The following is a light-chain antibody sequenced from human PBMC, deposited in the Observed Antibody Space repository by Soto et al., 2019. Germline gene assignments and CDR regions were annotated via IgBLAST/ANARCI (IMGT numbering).Light chain of an antibody. J-gene: IGKJ1*01. CDR3: QQYSIWRT. V-gene: IGKV3-15*01. CDR1: ESVSTN. CDR2: GAS. Sequence: DIVITQSLATVSLSPGEWATLSCRASESVSTNLAWYQQKAGQAPRLLIYGASTRATGIPARFSGSGSGTEFTLTISSLQSEDFAVYYCQQYSIWRTFGQGTKVDIK.